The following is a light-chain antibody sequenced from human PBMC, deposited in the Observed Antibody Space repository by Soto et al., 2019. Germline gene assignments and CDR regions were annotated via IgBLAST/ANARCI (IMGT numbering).Light chain of an antibody. CDR3: LLYWGVGIWV. Sequence: QTVVTQEPSFSVSPGGTVTLTCGLSSGPVFTSSYPNWYQQTPGQAPRTLIFNTNTRSSGVPDRFSGSILGDKAALTITGAQADDYSYYYCLLYWGVGIWVFGGGTKLTVL. CDR2: NTN. CDR1: SGPVFTSSY. J-gene: IGLJ3*02. V-gene: IGLV8-61*01.